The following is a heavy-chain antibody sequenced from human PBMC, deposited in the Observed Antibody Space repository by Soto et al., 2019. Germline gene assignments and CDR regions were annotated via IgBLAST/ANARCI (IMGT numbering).Heavy chain of an antibody. J-gene: IGHJ4*02. V-gene: IGHV3-23*01. CDR2: ISGSGGST. CDR3: AKDAERGYSYGSNFDY. Sequence: PGGSLRLSCAASGFTFSSYAMSWVRQAPGKGLEWVSAISGSGGSTYYADSVKGRFTISRDNSKNTLYLQMNSLRAEDTAVYYCAKDAERGYSYGSNFDYWGQGTLVTVSS. D-gene: IGHD5-18*01. CDR1: GFTFSSYA.